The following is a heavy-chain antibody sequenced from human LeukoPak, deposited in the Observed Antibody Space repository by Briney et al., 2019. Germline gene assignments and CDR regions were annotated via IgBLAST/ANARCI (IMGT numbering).Heavy chain of an antibody. V-gene: IGHV4-39*01. D-gene: IGHD3-9*01. Sequence: TSETLSLTCTVSGGSISSSSYYWGWIRQPPGKGLEWIGSIYYSGSTYYNPSLKSRVTISADTSKNQFSLKLSSVTAADTAVYYCARHYYDILTGYYSPFDYWGQGTLVTVSS. J-gene: IGHJ4*02. CDR3: ARHYYDILTGYYSPFDY. CDR1: GGSISSSSYY. CDR2: IYYSGST.